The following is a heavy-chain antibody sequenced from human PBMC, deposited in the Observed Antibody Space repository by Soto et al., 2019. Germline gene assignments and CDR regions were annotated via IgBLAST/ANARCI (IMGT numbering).Heavy chain of an antibody. CDR1: GFTFSSYW. CDR2: INSDGSST. V-gene: IGHV3-74*01. Sequence: EVQLVESGGGLVQPGGALRISCAASGFTFSSYWMHWVRPAPGKGLGWVSRINSDGSSTSYAESVKGRFTISRDNAKNTLYLQMNSLRAEDTAVYYCVRTSLVVAAATREDYWGQGTLVTVSS. CDR3: VRTSLVVAAATREDY. D-gene: IGHD2-15*01. J-gene: IGHJ4*02.